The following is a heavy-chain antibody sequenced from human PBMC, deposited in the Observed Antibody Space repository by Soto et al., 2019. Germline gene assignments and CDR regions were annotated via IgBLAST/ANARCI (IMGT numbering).Heavy chain of an antibody. J-gene: IGHJ4*02. CDR3: ARTDSRGAWAAWF. V-gene: IGHV4-61*01. CDR1: GDSVSNGNYF. D-gene: IGHD3-22*01. Sequence: SETLSLTCSVSGDSVSNGNYFWSWMRQPPGEGLEWIGYVSKSGNTNYNPSLKSRVSISLDTSKNQFSLELTSVTAADTAMYHCARTDSRGAWAAWFWGQGILVTVSS. CDR2: VSKSGNT.